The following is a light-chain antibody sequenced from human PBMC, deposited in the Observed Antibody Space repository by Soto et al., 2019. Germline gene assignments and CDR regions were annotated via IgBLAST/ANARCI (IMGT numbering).Light chain of an antibody. CDR2: GAS. CDR1: QTISTC. Sequence: DIQMTQFPSSLSASVGDRVTITCRASQTISTCLNWCQQKAGTAPKLLIYGASDLESGIPSRFSGSGSGTYFTLTISSLQPEDFAIYYCQQCLTTPRTFGQGTRVEI. V-gene: IGKV1-39*01. CDR3: QQCLTTPRT. J-gene: IGKJ1*01.